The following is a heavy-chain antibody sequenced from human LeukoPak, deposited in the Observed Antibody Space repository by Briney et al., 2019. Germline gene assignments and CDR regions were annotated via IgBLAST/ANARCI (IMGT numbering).Heavy chain of an antibody. D-gene: IGHD5-18*01. J-gene: IGHJ5*02. CDR3: ARGGQLNWFDP. CDR1: APSISSSY. CDR2: ISYSGST. Sequence: KPSPCLSLTWTLAAPSISSSYCGSVRHPPGRWRACVGYISYSGSTSYNPSLRSRVTISIDTSKNQFSLRLTSVTAADTAMYYCARGGQLNWFDPWGQGTLVTVSS. V-gene: IGHV4-59*12.